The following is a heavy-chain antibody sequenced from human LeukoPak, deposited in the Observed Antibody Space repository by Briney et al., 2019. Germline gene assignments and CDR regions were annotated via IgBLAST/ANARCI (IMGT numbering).Heavy chain of an antibody. D-gene: IGHD3-16*02. V-gene: IGHV1-18*01. CDR3: ARDYKIAFGGVIYY. J-gene: IGHJ4*02. CDR1: GYTFTSYG. Sequence: ASVKVSCKASGYTFTSYGVSWVRQAPGQGLEWMGWISAYNGNTNYAQKLQGRVTMTTDTSTSTAYMELRSLRSDDTAVYYCARDYKIAFGGVIYYWGQGTLVTVSS. CDR2: ISAYNGNT.